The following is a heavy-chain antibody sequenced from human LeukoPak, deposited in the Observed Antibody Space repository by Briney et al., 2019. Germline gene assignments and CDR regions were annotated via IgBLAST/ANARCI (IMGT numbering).Heavy chain of an antibody. V-gene: IGHV4-39*07. Sequence: PSETLSLTCTVSGGSISSSSYYWGWIRQPPGKGLEWIGGIYYSGSTYYNPSLKSRVTISVDTSKNQFSLKLSSVTAADTAVYYCARSYYYDSSGYPNWFDPWGQGTLVTVSS. J-gene: IGHJ5*02. CDR2: IYYSGST. CDR3: ARSYYYDSSGYPNWFDP. D-gene: IGHD3-22*01. CDR1: GGSISSSSYY.